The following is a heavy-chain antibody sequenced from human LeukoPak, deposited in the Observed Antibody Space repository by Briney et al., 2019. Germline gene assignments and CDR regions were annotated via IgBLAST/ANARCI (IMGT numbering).Heavy chain of an antibody. CDR2: IYYSGST. CDR1: GGSISSSSYY. J-gene: IGHJ4*02. V-gene: IGHV4-39*07. Sequence: SETLSLTCTVSGGSISSSSYYWGWIRQPPGKGLEWIGSIYYSGSTYYNPSLKSRVTISVDTSKNQFSLKLSSVTAADTAVYYCARDPPAYSSGWYGGGGNYFDYWGQGTLVTVSS. CDR3: ARDPPAYSSGWYGGGGNYFDY. D-gene: IGHD6-19*01.